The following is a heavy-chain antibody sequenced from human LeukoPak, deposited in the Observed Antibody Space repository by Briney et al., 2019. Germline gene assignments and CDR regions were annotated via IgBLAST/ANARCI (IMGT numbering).Heavy chain of an antibody. CDR3: ARDGDAYNFDY. D-gene: IGHD5-24*01. J-gene: IGHJ4*02. CDR1: GFTFSNYW. CDR2: IKGDGSYT. Sequence: GGSLRLSCAASGFTFSNYWMHWVRQAPVKGLVWVSRIKGDGSYTNYADFVKGRFTISRDNAKNTLYLQMNSLRAEDTAVYYCARDGDAYNFDYWGQGALVTVSS. V-gene: IGHV3-74*01.